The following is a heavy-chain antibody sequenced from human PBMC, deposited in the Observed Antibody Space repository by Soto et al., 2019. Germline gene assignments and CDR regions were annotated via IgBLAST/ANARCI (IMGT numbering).Heavy chain of an antibody. CDR3: ARECKYCSSMDSLDV. J-gene: IGHJ6*02. D-gene: IGHD2-2*01. V-gene: IGHV3-11*05. Sequence: QVQLVESGGGSVKPGGSLRLSCAASGFTCSDYYITWIRQAPGKGLEWLSYTSRSNSHTIYADSVKGRFTISRDNAKNSLYLQMNCLRAEDTAVYYCARECKYCSSMDSLDVWGQGTIVTLSS. CDR1: GFTCSDYY. CDR2: TSRSNSHT.